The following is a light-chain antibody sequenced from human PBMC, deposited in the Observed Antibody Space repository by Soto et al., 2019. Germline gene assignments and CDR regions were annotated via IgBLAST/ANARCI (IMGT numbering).Light chain of an antibody. J-gene: IGKJ1*01. CDR2: GAS. CDR3: QQYGSLRT. CDR1: QSVSSAY. Sequence: EIVLTQSPGTLSLSPGERATLSCRASQSVSSAYLAWYQQRPGQAPRVLIYGASSRATGIPDRFSGSGSGTDFTLTISRLEPEDSAVYYCQQYGSLRTFGQGTKVEIK. V-gene: IGKV3-20*01.